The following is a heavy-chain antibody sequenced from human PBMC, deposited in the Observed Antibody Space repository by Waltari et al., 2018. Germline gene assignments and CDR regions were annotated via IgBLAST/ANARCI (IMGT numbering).Heavy chain of an antibody. V-gene: IGHV1-18*01. CDR3: ARDGAYYYDPPPDY. CDR1: GYTFTNYG. J-gene: IGHJ4*02. CDR2: INTYNHNT. Sequence: QVQLVQSGVEVKKPGASVTVSCKASGYTFTNYGISWVRQAPGQGLEWMGWINTYNHNTNYAQKFQGRVTMTTDTSTSTAYMELRSLRSDDTAVYYCARDGAYYYDPPPDYWGQGTLVTVSS. D-gene: IGHD3-22*01.